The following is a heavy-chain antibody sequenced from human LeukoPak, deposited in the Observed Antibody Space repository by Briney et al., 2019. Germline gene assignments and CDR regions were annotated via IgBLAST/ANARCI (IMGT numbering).Heavy chain of an antibody. D-gene: IGHD1-26*01. J-gene: IGHJ4*02. Sequence: SETLSLTCTVSGGSISSGDYYWSWIRQPPGKGLEWIGYIYYSGSTYYNPSLKSRVTISVDTSKNQFSLKLSSVTAADTAVYHCAREVGATTWGFDYWGQGTLVTVSS. CDR3: AREVGATTWGFDY. V-gene: IGHV4-30-4*08. CDR1: GGSISSGDYY. CDR2: IYYSGST.